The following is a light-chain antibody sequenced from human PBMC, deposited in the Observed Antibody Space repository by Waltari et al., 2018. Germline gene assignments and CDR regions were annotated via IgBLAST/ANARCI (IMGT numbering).Light chain of an antibody. J-gene: IGLJ2*01. CDR2: EVN. CDR1: NSDVGHYNL. Sequence: QPASVSGSPGQSITISCTGSNSDVGHYNLVSWYQQHPGKAPKLLLYEVNQRPSGVSSRFSGSKSGITASLTISGLQAEDEADFYCCSYAGSTTWLFGGGTRLTVL. V-gene: IGLV2-23*02. CDR3: CSYAGSTTWL.